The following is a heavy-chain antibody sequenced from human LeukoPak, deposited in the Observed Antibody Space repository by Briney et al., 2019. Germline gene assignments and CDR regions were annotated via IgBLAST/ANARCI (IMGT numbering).Heavy chain of an antibody. CDR1: GGSISGYY. CDR2: IYYSGGT. Sequence: SETLSLTCTVSGGSISGYYLSWVRQPPGKELEWIGYIYYSGGTNYNPSLKSRVTMSVDTSKNQFSLKLSSVTAADTAVYYCARVGDYALKGWGQGTLVTVSS. V-gene: IGHV4-59*12. J-gene: IGHJ4*02. D-gene: IGHD3-16*01. CDR3: ARVGDYALKG.